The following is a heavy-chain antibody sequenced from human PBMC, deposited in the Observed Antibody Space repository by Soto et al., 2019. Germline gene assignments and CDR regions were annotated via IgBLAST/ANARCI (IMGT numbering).Heavy chain of an antibody. CDR2: IYYSGST. Sequence: SETLSLTCTVSGGSITSYNSYWGWIRQPPGKGLEWIGSIYYSGSTNYSPSLKSRVTISADTSRNQFSLKLSSVTATDTAVYYCAGRDCAGGSCYYYWGQGTLVTVSS. CDR1: GGSITSYNSY. CDR3: AGRDCAGGSCYYY. J-gene: IGHJ4*02. D-gene: IGHD2-15*01. V-gene: IGHV4-39*01.